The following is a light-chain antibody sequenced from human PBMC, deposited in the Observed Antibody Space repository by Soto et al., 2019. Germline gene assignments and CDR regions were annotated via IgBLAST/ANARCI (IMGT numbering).Light chain of an antibody. CDR2: GVT. CDR1: TSDFGDDKY. Sequence: QSALTQPASVSGSPGQSITISCTGSTSDFGDDKYVSWYQQQPGKGPNLLIYGVTNRPSGVSNRFSGSKSGNTASLTISGLQVEDEADYFCGSLTTTRIWVFGGGTKVTVL. V-gene: IGLV2-14*01. CDR3: GSLTTTRIWV. J-gene: IGLJ3*02.